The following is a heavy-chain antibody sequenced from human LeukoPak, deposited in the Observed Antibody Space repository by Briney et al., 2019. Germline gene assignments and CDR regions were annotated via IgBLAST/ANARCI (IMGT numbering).Heavy chain of an antibody. V-gene: IGHV4-59*01. CDR2: IYYSGST. D-gene: IGHD3-10*01. CDR1: GGSISSYY. Sequence: PSETLSLTCTVSGGSISSYYWSWIRQPPGKGLEWIGYIYYSGSTNYNPSLKSRVTISVDTSKNQFSLKLSSVTAADTAVYYCAREVRGVIMNAFDIWGHGTMVTVSS. J-gene: IGHJ3*02. CDR3: AREVRGVIMNAFDI.